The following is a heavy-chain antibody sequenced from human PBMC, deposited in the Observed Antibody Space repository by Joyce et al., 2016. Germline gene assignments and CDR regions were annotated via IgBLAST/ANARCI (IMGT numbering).Heavy chain of an antibody. Sequence: EVQLVQSGGEVKKPGESLKISCKGVGYSFTSYWLGWVRQMPGKGLELMGIINPEVSDTRDSPSFQRQVTISVDRSIKTAHLRWGSLRASDTAIYYCARSAVRGTLSPFFDYWGQGSLVTVSS. CDR3: ARSAVRGTLSPFFDY. D-gene: IGHD3-16*01. CDR1: GYSFTSYW. V-gene: IGHV5-51*01. J-gene: IGHJ4*02. CDR2: INPEVSDT.